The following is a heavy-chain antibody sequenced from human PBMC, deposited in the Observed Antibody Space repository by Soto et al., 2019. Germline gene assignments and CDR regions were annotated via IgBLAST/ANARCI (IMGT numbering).Heavy chain of an antibody. V-gene: IGHV3-74*01. J-gene: IGHJ4*02. CDR2: INGDGCAT. CDR3: ARGIFGSGTANDY. D-gene: IGHD3-10*01. CDR1: GFTFSGGW. Sequence: EVQLVESGGGLVQPGGSLRFSCAASGFTFSGGWMHWVRQAPGKGLVWVSRINGDGCATSYADFVKGRFSISRDDAKNTLFLQMNGLRAEDTAVYYCARGIFGSGTANDYWCQGTLVSVSS.